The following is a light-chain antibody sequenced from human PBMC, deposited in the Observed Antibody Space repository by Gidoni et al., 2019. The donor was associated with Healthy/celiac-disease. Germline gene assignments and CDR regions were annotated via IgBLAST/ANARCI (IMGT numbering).Light chain of an antibody. J-gene: IGKJ2*04. CDR3: QQYNSYMCS. CDR1: QSISSW. Sequence: DIQMTQSPSTLSASVGDRVTITCRASQSISSWLVWYQQKPGKAPKLLIYKASSLESGVPSRFSGSGSGTEFTLTISSLQPDDFATYYCQQYNSYMCSFGQGTKLEIK. V-gene: IGKV1-5*03. CDR2: KAS.